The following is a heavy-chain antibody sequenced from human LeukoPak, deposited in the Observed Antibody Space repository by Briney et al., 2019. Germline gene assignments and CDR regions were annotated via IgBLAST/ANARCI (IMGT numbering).Heavy chain of an antibody. Sequence: ASVKVSCKASGGTFTSYGISWVRQDPGQGLEWMGWTSAYNGNTNYAQKLQGRVTMTTDTSTSTAYMELRSLRSDDTAVYYCARDLVITFGGVMTPLDYWGQGTLVTVSS. CDR1: GGTFTSYG. J-gene: IGHJ4*01. CDR3: ARDLVITFGGVMTPLDY. D-gene: IGHD3-16*01. CDR2: TSAYNGNT. V-gene: IGHV1-18*01.